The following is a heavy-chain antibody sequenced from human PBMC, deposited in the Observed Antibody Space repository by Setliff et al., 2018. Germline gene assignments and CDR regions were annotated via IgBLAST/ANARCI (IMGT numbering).Heavy chain of an antibody. CDR1: GGSVSSGSYY. D-gene: IGHD3-10*01. Sequence: SETLSLTCAVSGGSVSSGSYYWSWIRQPPGKGLECIGNIQYSGNTNYNPSLKSRVTISVDTSKNQFSLKLSSVTAADTAVYYCARGIITMVRGVITFSYYFDYWGQGTLVTVSS. CDR3: ARGIITMVRGVITFSYYFDY. V-gene: IGHV4-61*01. J-gene: IGHJ4*02. CDR2: IQYSGNT.